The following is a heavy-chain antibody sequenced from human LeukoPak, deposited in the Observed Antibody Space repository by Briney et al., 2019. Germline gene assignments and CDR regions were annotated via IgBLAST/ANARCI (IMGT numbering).Heavy chain of an antibody. CDR3: AKSSRPVIAMALFDC. J-gene: IGHJ4*02. V-gene: IGHV3-23*01. Sequence: GGTLRLSCAASGFTFSSYGMSWVRQAPGKGLECVSVISGSGTSTYYADSVKGRFTISRDNSKNTLYLQMNSLRAEDTAVYYCAKSSRPVIAMALFDCWVQGSLGTVSS. D-gene: IGHD5-18*01. CDR2: ISGSGTST. CDR1: GFTFSSYG.